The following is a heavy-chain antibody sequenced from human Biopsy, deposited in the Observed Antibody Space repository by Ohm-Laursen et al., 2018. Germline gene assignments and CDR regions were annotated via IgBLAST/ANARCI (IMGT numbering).Heavy chain of an antibody. D-gene: IGHD3-3*01. CDR2: SSAYNGKT. CDR3: ASDRPTVSTYGVD. J-gene: IGHJ4*02. Sequence: ASVKASCKASGYTFSMYAIISVRQAPGHGLGWMGWSSAYNGKTNYAQKFQGRLAMTTDTSTSTAYMELRSLRSDDPSVYYCASDRPTVSTYGVDWGQGTLVTVSS. V-gene: IGHV1-18*01. CDR1: GYTFSMYA.